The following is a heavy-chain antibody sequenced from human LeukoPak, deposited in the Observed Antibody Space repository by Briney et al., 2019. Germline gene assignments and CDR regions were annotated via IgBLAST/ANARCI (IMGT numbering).Heavy chain of an antibody. D-gene: IGHD3-22*01. CDR2: IYYSGST. Sequence: SETLSLTCTVSGGSISSGDYSWSWIRQPPGKGLEWIGYIYYSGSTYYNPSLKSRVTISVDTSKNQFSLKLSSVTAADTAVYYCARMYYYDSSGFPPVDYFDYWGQGTLVTVSS. V-gene: IGHV4-30-4*01. CDR1: GGSISSGDYS. CDR3: ARMYYYDSSGFPPVDYFDY. J-gene: IGHJ4*02.